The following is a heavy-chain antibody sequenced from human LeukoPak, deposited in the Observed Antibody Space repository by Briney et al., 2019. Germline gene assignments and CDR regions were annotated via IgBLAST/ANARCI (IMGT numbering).Heavy chain of an antibody. D-gene: IGHD2-2*01. CDR1: GFTFDDYA. J-gene: IGHJ6*03. Sequence: PGGSLRLSCAASGFTFDDYAMHWVRQAPGKGLEWVSGISWNSGSIGYADSVKGRFTISRDNAKNSLYLQMNSLRAEDTASYYCAKDLVPGRIDAVVPAAMLYGYYYYMDVWGKGTTVTVSS. CDR3: AKDLVPGRIDAVVPAAMLYGYYYYMDV. CDR2: ISWNSGSI. V-gene: IGHV3-9*01.